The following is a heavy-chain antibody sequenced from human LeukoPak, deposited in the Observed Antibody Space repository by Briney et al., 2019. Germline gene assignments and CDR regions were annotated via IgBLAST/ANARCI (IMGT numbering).Heavy chain of an antibody. V-gene: IGHV4-38-2*01. CDR3: ARTSGSGSYYLDY. D-gene: IGHD3-10*01. CDR1: GYSISSGYY. J-gene: IGHJ4*02. CDR2: IYHSGST. Sequence: SETLSLTCAVSGYSISSGYYWGWIRQPPGKGLEWIGSIYHSGSTYYNPSLNSRVTISVDTSKNQFSLKLSSVTAADTAVYYCARTSGSGSYYLDYWGQGTLVTVSS.